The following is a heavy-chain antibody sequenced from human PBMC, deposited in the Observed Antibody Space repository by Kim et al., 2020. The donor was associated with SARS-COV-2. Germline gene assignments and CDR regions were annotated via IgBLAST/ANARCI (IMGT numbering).Heavy chain of an antibody. CDR3: ARGLDCSGGSCYSPPQVFDY. CDR1: GYTFTSYY. V-gene: IGHV1-46*01. Sequence: ASVKVSCKASGYTFTSYYMHWVRQAPGQGLEWMGIINPSGGSTSYAQKFQGRVTMTRDTSTSTVYMELSSLRSEATAVYYCARGLDCSGGSCYSPPQVFDYWGQGTLVTVSS. CDR2: INPSGGST. D-gene: IGHD2-15*01. J-gene: IGHJ4*02.